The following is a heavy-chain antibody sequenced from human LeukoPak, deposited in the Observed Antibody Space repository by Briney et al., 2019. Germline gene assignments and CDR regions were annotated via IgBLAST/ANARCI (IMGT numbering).Heavy chain of an antibody. D-gene: IGHD2-8*01. CDR1: GGTFSSYA. Sequence: ASVKVSCKASGGTFSSYAISWVRQAPGQGLEWMGGIIPIFGTANYAQKFQGRVTITTDESTSTAYMELSNLRSEDTAVYYCASLYVDRQNPYYYYYMDVWGKGTTVTVSS. V-gene: IGHV1-69*05. CDR2: IIPIFGTA. J-gene: IGHJ6*03. CDR3: ASLYVDRQNPYYYYYMDV.